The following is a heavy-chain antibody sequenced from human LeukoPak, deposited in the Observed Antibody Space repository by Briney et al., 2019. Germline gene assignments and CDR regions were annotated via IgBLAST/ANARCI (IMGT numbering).Heavy chain of an antibody. V-gene: IGHV1-69*13. Sequence: ASVKVSCKASGGTFSSYAISWVRQAPGQWLEWMGGIIPIFGTANYAQKFQGRVTITADESTSTAYMELSSLRSEDTAVYYCARSEGIVVVPAAPFDYWGQGTLVTVSS. CDR2: IIPIFGTA. CDR1: GGTFSSYA. J-gene: IGHJ4*02. CDR3: ARSEGIVVVPAAPFDY. D-gene: IGHD2-2*01.